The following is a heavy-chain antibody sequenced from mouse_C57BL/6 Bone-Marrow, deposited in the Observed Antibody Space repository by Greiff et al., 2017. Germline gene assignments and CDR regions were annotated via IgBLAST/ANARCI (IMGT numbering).Heavy chain of an antibody. J-gene: IGHJ2*01. CDR2: ISSGSSTI. D-gene: IGHD1-1*01. Sequence: EVKLVESGGGLVKPGGSLKLSCAASGFTFSDYGMHWVRQAPEKGLEWVAYISSGSSTIYYADTVKGRFTISRDNAKNTLFLQMTSLRSEDTAMYYCARPYYGSSPSYFDYWGQGTTLTVSS. CDR1: GFTFSDYG. V-gene: IGHV5-17*01. CDR3: ARPYYGSSPSYFDY.